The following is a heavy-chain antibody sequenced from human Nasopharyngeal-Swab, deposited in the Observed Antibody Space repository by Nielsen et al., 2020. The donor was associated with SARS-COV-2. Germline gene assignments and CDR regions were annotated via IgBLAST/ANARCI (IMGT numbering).Heavy chain of an antibody. CDR2: ISAYNGNT. J-gene: IGHJ3*02. D-gene: IGHD4-17*01. CDR3: ARDQSYGDYDGAFDI. V-gene: IGHV1-18*01. CDR1: GYTFTSYG. Sequence: ASVKVSCKASGYTFTSYGISWVRQAPGQGPEWMGWISAYNGNTNYAQKLQGRVTMTTDTSTSTAYMELRSLRSDDTAVYYCARDQSYGDYDGAFDIWGQGTMVTVSS.